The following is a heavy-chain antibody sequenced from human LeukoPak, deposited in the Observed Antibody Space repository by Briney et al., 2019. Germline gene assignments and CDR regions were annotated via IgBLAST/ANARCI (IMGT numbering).Heavy chain of an antibody. V-gene: IGHV4-31*03. J-gene: IGHJ4*02. CDR1: GGSISSGGYY. D-gene: IGHD5-18*01. CDR2: IYYSGST. CDR3: ARVGPPIQLCPTGGYYFDY. Sequence: SETLSLTCTVSGGSISSGGYYWSWIRQHPGKGLEWIGYIYYSGSTYYNPSLKSRVTISVDTSKNQFSLKLSSVTAADTAVYYCARVGPPIQLCPTGGYYFDYWGQETLVTVSS.